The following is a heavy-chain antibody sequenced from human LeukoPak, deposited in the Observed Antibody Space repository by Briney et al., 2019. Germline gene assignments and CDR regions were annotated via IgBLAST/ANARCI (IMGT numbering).Heavy chain of an antibody. CDR1: GYTFTSYY. Sequence: ASVKVSCKASGYTFTSYYMHWVRQAPGQGLEWMGIINPSGGSTSYAQKFQGRVTMTRDMSTSTVYMELSSLRSEDTAVYYCASFGEVGPDAFDIWGQGTMVTVSS. D-gene: IGHD3-10*01. V-gene: IGHV1-46*01. CDR2: INPSGGST. CDR3: ASFGEVGPDAFDI. J-gene: IGHJ3*02.